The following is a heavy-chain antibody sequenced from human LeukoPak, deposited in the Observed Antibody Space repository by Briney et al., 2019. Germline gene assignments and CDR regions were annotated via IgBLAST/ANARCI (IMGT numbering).Heavy chain of an antibody. V-gene: IGHV4-34*01. CDR2: INHSGST. Sequence: SETLSLTCAVYGGSFSGYYWSWIRQPPGKGLEWIGEINHSGSTNYNPSLKSRVTISVDTSKNQFSLKLSSVTAADTAVYYCARGGEVDTAILGFQSSFDYWGQGTLVTVSS. CDR1: GGSFSGYY. D-gene: IGHD5-18*01. CDR3: ARGGEVDTAILGFQSSFDY. J-gene: IGHJ4*02.